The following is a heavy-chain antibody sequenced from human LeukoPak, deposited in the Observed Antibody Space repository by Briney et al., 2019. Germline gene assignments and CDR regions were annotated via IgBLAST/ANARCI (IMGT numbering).Heavy chain of an antibody. J-gene: IGHJ4*02. CDR3: ARQPRGDYYFDY. D-gene: IGHD3-16*01. Sequence: GGSLRLSCAASGFTFSSYSMNWVRQAPGKGLEWVSSISSSSYIYYADSVKGRFTISRDNAKNSLYLQMNSLRAEDTAVYYCARQPRGDYYFDYWGQGTLVTVSS. CDR1: GFTFSSYS. V-gene: IGHV3-21*01. CDR2: ISSSSYI.